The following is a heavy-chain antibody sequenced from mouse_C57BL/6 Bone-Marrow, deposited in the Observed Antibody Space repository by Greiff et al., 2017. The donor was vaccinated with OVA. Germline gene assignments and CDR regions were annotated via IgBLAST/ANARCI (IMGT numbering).Heavy chain of an antibody. J-gene: IGHJ1*03. V-gene: IGHV1-4*01. CDR2: INPSSGYT. CDR1: GYTFTSYT. CDR3: AREVPWYFDV. Sequence: QVQLKQSGAELARPGASVKMSCKASGYTFTSYTMHWVKQRPGQGLEWIGYINPSSGYTKYNQKFKDKATLTADKSSSTAYMQLSSLTSEDSAVYYCAREVPWYFDVWGTGTTVTVSS.